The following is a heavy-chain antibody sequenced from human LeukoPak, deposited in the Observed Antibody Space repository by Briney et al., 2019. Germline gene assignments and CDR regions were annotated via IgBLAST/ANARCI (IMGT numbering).Heavy chain of an antibody. Sequence: SETLSLTCAVYGGSFSGYYWSWIRQPPGKGLEWIGYIYYSGSTNYNPSLKSRVTISVDTSKNQFSLKLSSVTAADTAVYYCARSIVDPGPFDYWGQGTLVTVSS. CDR3: ARSIVDPGPFDY. CDR2: IYYSGST. V-gene: IGHV4-59*01. D-gene: IGHD3-22*01. J-gene: IGHJ4*02. CDR1: GGSFSGYY.